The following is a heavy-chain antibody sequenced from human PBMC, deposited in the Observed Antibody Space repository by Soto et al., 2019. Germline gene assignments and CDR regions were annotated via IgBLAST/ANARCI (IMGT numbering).Heavy chain of an antibody. D-gene: IGHD2-2*01. CDR3: ARATGSNHPFDY. J-gene: IGHJ4*02. Sequence: EVQLVESGGGLVQPGGSLRLSCAATGFTFSTYWMHWVRQGPGKGLVWVSRISTDGSSTTYADSVKGRFNISRDNAKNTLYLQMNSLRAEATAVYYCARATGSNHPFDYWGQGSLVTVSS. CDR1: GFTFSTYW. CDR2: ISTDGSST. V-gene: IGHV3-74*01.